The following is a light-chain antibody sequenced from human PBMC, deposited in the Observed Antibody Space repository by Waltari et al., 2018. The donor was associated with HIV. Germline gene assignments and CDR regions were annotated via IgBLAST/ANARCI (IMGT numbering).Light chain of an antibody. CDR2: EVN. Sequence: QSALTQPASVSGSPGQSITISCNGTSSDVGTYSLVSWYQHHPGKAPKLIIYEVNKRPEGVSHRFPGTKSGNTGSLTIAGLQAEDGTDYYCCSYADTISYVFGSGTKVTVI. V-gene: IGLV2-23*02. J-gene: IGLJ1*01. CDR3: CSYADTISYV. CDR1: SSDVGTYSL.